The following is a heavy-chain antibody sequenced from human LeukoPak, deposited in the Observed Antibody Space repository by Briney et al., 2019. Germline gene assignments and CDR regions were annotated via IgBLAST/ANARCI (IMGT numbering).Heavy chain of an antibody. Sequence: SETLSLTCTVSGYSISSGYYWGWIRQPAGKGLEWIGRIYNSGSTTYNPSLKSRVTMSVGTSKNQFSLKLSSVTAADTAVYYCARDSGTTGEVKFDPWGQGTLVTVSS. V-gene: IGHV4-38-2*02. CDR3: ARDSGTTGEVKFDP. CDR1: GYSISSGYY. J-gene: IGHJ5*02. D-gene: IGHD3-10*01. CDR2: IYNSGST.